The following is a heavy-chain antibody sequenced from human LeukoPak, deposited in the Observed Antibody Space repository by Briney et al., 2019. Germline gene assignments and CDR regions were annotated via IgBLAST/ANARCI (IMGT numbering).Heavy chain of an antibody. Sequence: ASVKVSCKASGYTFTSYGISWVRQAPGQGLEWMGWISAYNGNTNYAQKLQGRVTMATDTSTSTAYMELRSLRSDDTAVYYCARGNLYSSSWYFDYWGQGTLVTVSS. CDR2: ISAYNGNT. V-gene: IGHV1-18*01. CDR3: ARGNLYSSSWYFDY. D-gene: IGHD6-13*01. CDR1: GYTFTSYG. J-gene: IGHJ4*02.